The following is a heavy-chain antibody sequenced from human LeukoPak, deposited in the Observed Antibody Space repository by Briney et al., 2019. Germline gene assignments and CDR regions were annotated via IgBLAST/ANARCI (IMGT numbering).Heavy chain of an antibody. CDR1: GYTFTSYY. D-gene: IGHD6-6*01. V-gene: IGHV1-46*01. CDR2: INPSGGGT. J-gene: IGHJ4*02. CDR3: ARGGGSTATNDF. Sequence: ASVKVSCKASGYTFTSYYMRWVRQAPGQGLEGMGIINPSGGGTSYAQKFQGRVTLTGDTSTTTVYMELSSLRSDDTAVYYCARGGGSTATNDFWGQGTLVTVSS.